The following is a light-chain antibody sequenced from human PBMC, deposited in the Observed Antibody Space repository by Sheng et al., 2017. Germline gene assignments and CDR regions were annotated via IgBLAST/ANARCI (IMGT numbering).Light chain of an antibody. J-gene: IGKJ2*01. CDR3: QQSYSTPRT. CDR1: QPISTW. CDR2: VAS. Sequence: DIQMTQSPSSVSASIGDRVTITCRASQPISTWIAWYQQKPGGAPKLLISVASDLQSGVPSRFSGSGSGTDFTLTINGLEPEDFATYYCQQSYSTPRTFGQGTKLEIK. V-gene: IGKV1D-12*01.